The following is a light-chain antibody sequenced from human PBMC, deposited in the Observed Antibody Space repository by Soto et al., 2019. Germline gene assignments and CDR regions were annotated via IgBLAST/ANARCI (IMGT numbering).Light chain of an antibody. V-gene: IGKV1-6*01. J-gene: IGKJ1*01. CDR2: AAS. Sequence: IQMTQAPSSLSASLGERVTITCRASQGIRNDLGWYQQKPGKAPKLLIYAASSLQSGVPSRFSGSGSGTDFTLTISSLQPEDFATYYCLQDYNYPRTFGQGTKVDIK. CDR1: QGIRND. CDR3: LQDYNYPRT.